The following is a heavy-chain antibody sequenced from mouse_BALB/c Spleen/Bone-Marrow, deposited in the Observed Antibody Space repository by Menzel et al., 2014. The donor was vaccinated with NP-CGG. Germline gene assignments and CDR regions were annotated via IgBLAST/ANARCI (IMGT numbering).Heavy chain of an antibody. V-gene: IGHV5-6-4*01. CDR2: ISSGGSYT. Sequence: EVQGVESGGGLVKPGGSLKLSCAASGFTFSSYAMSWVRQTPEKRLEWVATISSGGSYTYYPDSVKGQFTISRDNAKNTLYLQMSSLKSEDTAMYYCARVYGWYFDVWGAGTTVTVSS. J-gene: IGHJ1*01. D-gene: IGHD1-1*01. CDR1: GFTFSSYA. CDR3: ARVYGWYFDV.